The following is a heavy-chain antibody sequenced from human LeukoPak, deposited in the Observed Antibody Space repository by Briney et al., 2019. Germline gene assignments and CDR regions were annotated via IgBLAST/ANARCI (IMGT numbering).Heavy chain of an antibody. V-gene: IGHV4-39*07. CDR1: GGSISSSSYY. D-gene: IGHD3-10*01. J-gene: IGHJ4*02. Sequence: SETLSLTCTVSGGSISSSSYYWGWIRQPPGKGLEWIGSIYYSGSTYYNPSLKSRVTISVDTSKNQFSLKLSSVTAADTAVYYCARARRGPQFDYWGQRTLVTVSS. CDR2: IYYSGST. CDR3: ARARRGPQFDY.